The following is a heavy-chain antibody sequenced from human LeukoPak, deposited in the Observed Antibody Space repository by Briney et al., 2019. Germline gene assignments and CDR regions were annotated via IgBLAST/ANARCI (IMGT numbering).Heavy chain of an antibody. CDR1: GFTFSSYA. CDR2: ISYDGSNT. V-gene: IGHV3-30*04. J-gene: IGHJ3*02. CDR3: ARVRSGWYDAFDI. D-gene: IGHD6-19*01. Sequence: PGGSLRLSCAASGFTFSSYAMRWVRQAPGKGLEWVTVISYDGSNTYYTDSVKGRFTISRDNSKNTLYLQMNSLRAEDTAVYYCARVRSGWYDAFDIWGQGTMVTVSS.